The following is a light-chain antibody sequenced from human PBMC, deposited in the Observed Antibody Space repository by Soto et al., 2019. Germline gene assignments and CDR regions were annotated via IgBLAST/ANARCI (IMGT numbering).Light chain of an antibody. Sequence: QSLLTQPPSASGSPGQSITISCTGTSSYVGAYNDVSCYQDHPFKSXKLMIYDVSHRPSGVSHRFSGSKSGNTASLTISGLQAEDEADYYCGSYTTSSNYVFGTGTKVTVL. CDR2: DVS. V-gene: IGLV2-14*01. CDR3: GSYTTSSNYV. CDR1: SSYVGAYND. J-gene: IGLJ1*01.